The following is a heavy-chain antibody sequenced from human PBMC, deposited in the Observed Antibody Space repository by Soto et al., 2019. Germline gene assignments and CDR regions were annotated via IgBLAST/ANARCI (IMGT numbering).Heavy chain of an antibody. V-gene: IGHV1-69*02. D-gene: IGHD2-15*01. J-gene: IGHJ4*02. CDR1: GGTFSSYT. Sequence: SVKVSCKASGGTFSSYTISWVRQAPGQGLEWMGRIIPILGIANYAQKFQGRVTITADKSTSTAYMELSSLRSEDTAVYYCARGEMVVAATLDYWGQGTLVPVSS. CDR3: ARGEMVVAATLDY. CDR2: IIPILGIA.